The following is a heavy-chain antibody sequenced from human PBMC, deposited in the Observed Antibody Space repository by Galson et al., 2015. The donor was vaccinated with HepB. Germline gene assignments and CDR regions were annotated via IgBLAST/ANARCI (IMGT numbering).Heavy chain of an antibody. CDR2: ISAYNGNT. CDR3: ARDHDSSGYYDWFDP. V-gene: IGHV1-18*01. Sequence: APGQGLEWMGWISAYNGNTNYAQKLQGRATMTTDTSTSTAYMELRSLRSDDTAVYYCARDHDSSGYYDWFDPWGQGTLLTVSS. D-gene: IGHD3-22*01. J-gene: IGHJ5*02.